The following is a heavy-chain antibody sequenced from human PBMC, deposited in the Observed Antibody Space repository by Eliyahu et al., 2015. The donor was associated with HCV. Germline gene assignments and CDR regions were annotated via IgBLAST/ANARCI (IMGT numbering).Heavy chain of an antibody. V-gene: IGHV4-61*02. CDR1: GGSISSGSYY. CDR3: ARDSNCFDP. Sequence: QVQLQESGPGLVKPSQTLSLTCTVSGGSISSGSYYWSWIRQPAGKGLEWIGRIQIGGSTNYNPSLKSRVTISVDTSKNQFSLKLSSVTAADTAVYSCARDSNCFDPWGQGTLVTVSS. CDR2: IQIGGST. J-gene: IGHJ5*02.